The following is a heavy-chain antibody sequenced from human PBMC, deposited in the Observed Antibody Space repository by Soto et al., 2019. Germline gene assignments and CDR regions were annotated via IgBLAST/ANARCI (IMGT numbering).Heavy chain of an antibody. D-gene: IGHD3-3*01. Sequence: GGSLRLSCAASGFTFSSYGMHWVRQAPGKGLEWVAIISYHGNNQFYADSVKGRFTISRDNSNNTLYLEMNSLRPEDTAVYYCAKDLALGFWSGNYYFDHWGQGTLVTAPQ. CDR3: AKDLALGFWSGNYYFDH. CDR2: ISYHGNNQ. V-gene: IGHV3-30*18. CDR1: GFTFSSYG. J-gene: IGHJ4*02.